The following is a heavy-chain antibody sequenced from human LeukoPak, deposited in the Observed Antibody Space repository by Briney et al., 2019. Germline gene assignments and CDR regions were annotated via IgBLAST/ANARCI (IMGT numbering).Heavy chain of an antibody. CDR1: GDSISSAYS. J-gene: IGHJ3*01. CDR2: IYHTGST. CDR3: ARVVGATSHDTFDV. D-gene: IGHD1-26*01. Sequence: PSQTLSLTCAVSGDSISSAYSWSWIRPPPGKGLEWIGYIYHTGSTSYNPSLKTRVTISIDRPRNHFSLKLSSVTAADTAMYYCARVVGATSHDTFDVWGQGTMVTVSS. V-gene: IGHV4-30-2*01.